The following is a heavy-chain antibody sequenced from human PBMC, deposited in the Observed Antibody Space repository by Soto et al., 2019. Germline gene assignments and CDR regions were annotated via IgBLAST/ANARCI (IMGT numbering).Heavy chain of an antibody. D-gene: IGHD3-22*01. CDR2: IWYDGSNK. Sequence: QVQLVESGGGVVQPGRSLRLSCAASGFTFRSYGMDWVRQAPGKGLEWVAVIWYDGSNKYYADSVKGRFTISRDNSKNTLYLQMNSLRAEDTAVYYCAGSSGYYFFDYWGQGTLVTVSS. CDR1: GFTFRSYG. V-gene: IGHV3-33*01. CDR3: AGSSGYYFFDY. J-gene: IGHJ4*02.